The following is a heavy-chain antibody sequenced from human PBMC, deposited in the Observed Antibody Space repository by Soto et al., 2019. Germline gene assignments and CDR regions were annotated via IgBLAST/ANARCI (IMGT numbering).Heavy chain of an antibody. CDR1: WGSVSSNTAT. Sequence: SQTLSLTCAISWGSVSSNTATWNWVRQSPSRGLEWLGRTYYRSNWNFDYALSVKSRITINPDTSKNQFSLQLNSLNPEDTAVYDCAGELDIHHGLGYWGPGTSVTVSS. J-gene: IGHJ4*02. D-gene: IGHD3-3*02. CDR3: AGELDIHHGLGY. CDR2: TYYRSNWNF. V-gene: IGHV6-1*01.